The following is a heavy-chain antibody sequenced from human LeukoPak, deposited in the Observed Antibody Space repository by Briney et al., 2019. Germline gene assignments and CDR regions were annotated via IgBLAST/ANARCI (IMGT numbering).Heavy chain of an antibody. D-gene: IGHD6-13*01. Sequence: GESLKISCKGSGYSFTSYWIGWVRQMPGKGLEWMGIIYPGDSDTRYSPSFQGQVTISAAKSISTAYLQWSSLKASDTAMYYCASRYSSSWGPRDAFDIWGQGTMVTVSS. J-gene: IGHJ3*02. CDR2: IYPGDSDT. V-gene: IGHV5-51*01. CDR1: GYSFTSYW. CDR3: ASRYSSSWGPRDAFDI.